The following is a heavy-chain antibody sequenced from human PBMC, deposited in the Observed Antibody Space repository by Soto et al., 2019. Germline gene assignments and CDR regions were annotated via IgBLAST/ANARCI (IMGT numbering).Heavy chain of an antibody. Sequence: GGSMRLSCAASGFNFGSSWMHWVRQAPGKGLQWVSRMTSDGSTTDYADSVKGRFTVSRDNGKYTLYLQMNSLRAEDTAVYYCATAEVDYWGPGTLVTVSS. CDR2: MTSDGSTT. J-gene: IGHJ4*02. CDR3: ATAEVDY. CDR1: GFNFGSSW. V-gene: IGHV3-74*01.